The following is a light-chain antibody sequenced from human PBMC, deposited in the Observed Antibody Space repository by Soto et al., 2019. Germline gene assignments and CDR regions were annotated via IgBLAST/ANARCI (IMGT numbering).Light chain of an antibody. CDR2: GAS. Sequence: EIVMTQSPATLSVSPGERATLSCRASQSISNYFAWYQQKPGQAPRLLIYGASTRATGTPARFSGGGSGTEFTLTISGLQSEDFAVYFCQQYDNWPPITFGQGTRLEI. J-gene: IGKJ5*01. V-gene: IGKV3-15*01. CDR3: QQYDNWPPIT. CDR1: QSISNY.